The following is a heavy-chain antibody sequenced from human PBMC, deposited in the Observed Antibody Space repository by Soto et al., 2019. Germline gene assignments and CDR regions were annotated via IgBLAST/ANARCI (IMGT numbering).Heavy chain of an antibody. D-gene: IGHD3-3*01. Sequence: SETLSLTCAVYGGSFSGYYWSWIRQPPGKGLEWIGEINHSGSTNYNPSLKRRVTISVDTSKNQFSLKLSSVTAADTAVYYCARGSSKQGFLEWLFSHYFDYWGQGTLVTVSS. J-gene: IGHJ4*02. CDR2: INHSGST. CDR1: GGSFSGYY. V-gene: IGHV4-34*01. CDR3: ARGSSKQGFLEWLFSHYFDY.